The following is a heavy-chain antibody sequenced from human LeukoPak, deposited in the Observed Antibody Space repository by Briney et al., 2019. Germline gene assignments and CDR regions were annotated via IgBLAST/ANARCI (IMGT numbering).Heavy chain of an antibody. CDR2: ISGSGGST. J-gene: IGHJ4*02. Sequence: GGSLRLSCAASGFTFSSYAMSWVRRAPGKGLEWVSAISGSGGSTYYADSVKGRFTISRDNSKNTLYLQMNSLRAEDTAVYYCATIGHCSGGSCYSAYFDYWGQGTLVTVSS. D-gene: IGHD2-15*01. CDR3: ATIGHCSGGSCYSAYFDY. V-gene: IGHV3-23*01. CDR1: GFTFSSYA.